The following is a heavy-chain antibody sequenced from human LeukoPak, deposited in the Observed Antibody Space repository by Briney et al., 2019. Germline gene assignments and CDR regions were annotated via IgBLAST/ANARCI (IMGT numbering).Heavy chain of an antibody. J-gene: IGHJ3*02. CDR2: ISSSSYI. V-gene: IGHV3-21*01. D-gene: IGHD2-2*01. CDR3: ARDPLYCSSTSCSTLGAFDI. Sequence: GGSLRLSCATSGFTFTTYWMNWVRQAPGKGLEWVSSISSSSYIYYADSVKGRFTISRDNAKNSLYLQMNSLRAEDTAVYYCARDPLYCSSTSCSTLGAFDIWGQGTMVTVSS. CDR1: GFTFTTYW.